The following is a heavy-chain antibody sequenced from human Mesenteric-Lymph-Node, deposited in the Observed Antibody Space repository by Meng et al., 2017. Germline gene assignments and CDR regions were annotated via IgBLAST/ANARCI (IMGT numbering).Heavy chain of an antibody. CDR3: AKAVLYYYYGMDV. Sequence: SETLSLTCTVSGGSVSSGTYYWSWIRQPPGRGLEWIGYIDYSGNTNYNPSLKSRVTISVDTSKNQFSLKLSSVTAADTAVYYCAKAVLYYYYGMDVWGQGTTVTVSS. CDR2: IDYSGNT. D-gene: IGHD2/OR15-2a*01. CDR1: GGSVSSGTYY. J-gene: IGHJ6*02. V-gene: IGHV4-61*01.